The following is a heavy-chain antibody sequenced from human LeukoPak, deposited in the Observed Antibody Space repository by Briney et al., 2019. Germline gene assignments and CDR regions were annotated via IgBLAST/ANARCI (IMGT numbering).Heavy chain of an antibody. CDR1: GFTFSSYA. CDR2: ISGSGGST. V-gene: IGHV3-23*01. J-gene: IGHJ4*02. D-gene: IGHD3-22*01. Sequence: GGSLRLSCAASGFTFSSYAMSWVRHAPGKGLEWVSAISGSGGSTYYADSVKGRFTISRDNSKNTLYLQMNRLRAEDTGVYYCARGTRITMIVVVNYFDYWGQGALVTVSS. CDR3: ARGTRITMIVVVNYFDY.